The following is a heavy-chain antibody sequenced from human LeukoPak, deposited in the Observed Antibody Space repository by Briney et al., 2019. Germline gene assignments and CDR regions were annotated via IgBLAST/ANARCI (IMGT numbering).Heavy chain of an antibody. CDR1: GGSFSGYY. V-gene: IGHV4-34*01. CDR3: ARVIPTTYYYGSGSYKYNWFDP. CDR2: INHSGST. D-gene: IGHD3-10*01. Sequence: SETLSLTCAVYGGSFSGYYWSWIRQPPGKGLEWIGEINHSGSTNYNLSLKSRVTISVDTSKNQFSLKLSSVTAADTAVYYCARVIPTTYYYGSGSYKYNWFDPWGQGTLVTVSS. J-gene: IGHJ5*02.